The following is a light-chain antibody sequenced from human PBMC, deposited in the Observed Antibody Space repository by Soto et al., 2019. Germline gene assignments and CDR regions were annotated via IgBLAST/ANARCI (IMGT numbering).Light chain of an antibody. CDR3: QQYGSPRAQT. CDR2: GAS. V-gene: IGKV3-20*01. CDR1: QSVSSSY. Sequence: EIVFTQSPGTLSLSPGERATLSCRASQSVSSSYLAWYQQKPGQAPRLLIYGASSRANGIPDRCSGSGSGTDFTLTISRLEPEDFAVYYCQQYGSPRAQTFGQGTKVDIK. J-gene: IGKJ1*01.